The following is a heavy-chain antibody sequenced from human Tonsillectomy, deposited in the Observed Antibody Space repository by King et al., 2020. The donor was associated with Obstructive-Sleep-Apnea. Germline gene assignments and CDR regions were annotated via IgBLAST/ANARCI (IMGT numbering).Heavy chain of an antibody. D-gene: IGHD4-17*01. J-gene: IGHJ2*01. CDR1: GYTFTNYA. Sequence: QLVQSGSELKKPGASVKVSCEASGYTFTNYAMNWVRQAPVQGLEWMGWINTNTRNPTYAKGFTGRFVFSLDTSVSTAYLQISSLKAEDTAVYYCARLTTMTPDWYFDLWGRGTLVTVSS. V-gene: IGHV7-4-1*02. CDR3: ARLTTMTPDWYFDL. CDR2: INTNTRNP.